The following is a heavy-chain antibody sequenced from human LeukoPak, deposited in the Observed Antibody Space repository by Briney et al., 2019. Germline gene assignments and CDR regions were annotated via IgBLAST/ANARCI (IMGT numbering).Heavy chain of an antibody. V-gene: IGHV1-2*02. CDR2: IDPNSGGA. D-gene: IGHD1-1*01. J-gene: IGHJ6*02. CDR3: ARSRTPFYYYGMHV. CDR1: GYIFTNYY. Sequence: ASVKVSCKASGYIFTNYYVHWIRQAPGQGLEWMGWIDPNSGGAHHAMKFQGRATLTRDTSISTVYMDLSSLNSDDTAIYYCARSRTPFYYYGMHVRGPGTSLTVS.